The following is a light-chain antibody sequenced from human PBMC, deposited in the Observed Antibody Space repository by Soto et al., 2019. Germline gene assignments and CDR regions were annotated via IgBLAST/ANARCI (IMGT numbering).Light chain of an antibody. CDR2: DVS. V-gene: IGLV2-14*01. J-gene: IGLJ1*01. Sequence: QSALTQPASVSXXPGQSITISCTGTSSDVGGYNYVSWYQQHPGKAPKLMIYDVSNRPSGVSNRFSGSKSGNTASLTISGLQAEDEADYYCSSYTSSSTPPYVFGTGTKLTVL. CDR1: SSDVGGYNY. CDR3: SSYTSSSTPPYV.